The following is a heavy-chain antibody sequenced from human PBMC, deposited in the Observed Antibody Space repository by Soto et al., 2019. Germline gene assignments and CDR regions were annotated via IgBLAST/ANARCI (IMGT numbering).Heavy chain of an antibody. V-gene: IGHV3-23*01. Sequence: EVQLLESGGGLVQPGGSMRLSCAASGFTFISYAMSWVRQAPGKGLEWVSAISGSGGSTYYADSVKGRFTISRDNSKNTLYLHMNSLRAEDTAVYYCAKDLIVGATTHFDYWGQGTLVTVSS. CDR1: GFTFISYA. J-gene: IGHJ4*02. D-gene: IGHD1-26*01. CDR2: ISGSGGST. CDR3: AKDLIVGATTHFDY.